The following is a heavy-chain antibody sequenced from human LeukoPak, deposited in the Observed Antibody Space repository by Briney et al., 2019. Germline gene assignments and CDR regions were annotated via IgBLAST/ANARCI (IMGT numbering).Heavy chain of an antibody. Sequence: GGSLRLSCAASGFTFSTYWMSWVRQAPGKGLEWVANIKQDGSEKYYVDSVKGRFTISGDNAKNSLYLQMNSLRAEDTALYYCAREGSRSIGPPDYWGQGTLVTVSS. D-gene: IGHD3-22*01. CDR3: AREGSRSIGPPDY. CDR1: GFTFSTYW. CDR2: IKQDGSEK. J-gene: IGHJ4*02. V-gene: IGHV3-7*01.